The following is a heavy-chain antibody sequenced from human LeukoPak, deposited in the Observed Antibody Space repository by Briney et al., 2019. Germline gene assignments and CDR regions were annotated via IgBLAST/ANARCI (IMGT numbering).Heavy chain of an antibody. CDR3: ARDHLSSGSSPDYYYYYYMDV. Sequence: AGGSLRLSCAASGFTFSSYWMHWVRQAPGKGLVWVSRINSDRSSTSYADSVKGRFTISRDNAKNTLYLQMNSLRAEDTAVYYCARDHLSSGSSPDYYYYYYMDVWGKGTTVTISS. CDR2: INSDRSST. CDR1: GFTFSSYW. J-gene: IGHJ6*03. D-gene: IGHD6-19*01. V-gene: IGHV3-74*01.